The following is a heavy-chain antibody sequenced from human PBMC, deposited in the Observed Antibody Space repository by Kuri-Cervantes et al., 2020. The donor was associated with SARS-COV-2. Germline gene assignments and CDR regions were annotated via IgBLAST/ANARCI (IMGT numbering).Heavy chain of an antibody. CDR1: GFTFNSYE. V-gene: IGHV3-48*03. CDR3: AREAPCRIVGAICYGMDV. Sequence: LSLTCAASGFTFNSYEMNWVRQAPGKGLEWLSYIGNTDSTTYYADSAKGRFTISRDNAKNSLYLQMNSLRDEDTAVYYCAREAPCRIVGAICYGMDVWGQGTTVTVSS. D-gene: IGHD1-26*01. CDR2: IGNTDSTT. J-gene: IGHJ6*02.